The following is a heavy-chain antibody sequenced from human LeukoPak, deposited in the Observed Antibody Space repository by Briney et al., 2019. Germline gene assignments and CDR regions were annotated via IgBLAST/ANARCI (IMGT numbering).Heavy chain of an antibody. CDR1: GFTFNSYG. D-gene: IGHD1-26*01. Sequence: GGSLRLSCAASGFTFNSYGIHWVRQAPGKGLEWVSSISSSSTYIYYADSVKGRFTISRDNAKNSLYLQMNSLRAEDTAVYYCARENSGSYYQFDYWGQGTLVTVSS. CDR3: ARENSGSYYQFDY. J-gene: IGHJ4*02. CDR2: ISSSSTYI. V-gene: IGHV3-21*01.